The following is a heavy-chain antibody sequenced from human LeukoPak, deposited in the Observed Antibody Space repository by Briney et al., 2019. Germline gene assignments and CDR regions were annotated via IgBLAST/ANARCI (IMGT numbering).Heavy chain of an antibody. CDR2: ISGSAGST. Sequence: PGGSLRLSCAASGFTFSTYAMGWVRQPPGKGLEWVSSISGSAGSTYYADSVKGRFTISRDNSKNTLSLQMNSLRADDTAVYYCARDGEPRYWGSGYYYGMDVWGQGATVTVSS. CDR3: ARDGEPRYWGSGYYYGMDV. J-gene: IGHJ6*02. CDR1: GFTFSTYA. D-gene: IGHD7-27*01. V-gene: IGHV3-23*01.